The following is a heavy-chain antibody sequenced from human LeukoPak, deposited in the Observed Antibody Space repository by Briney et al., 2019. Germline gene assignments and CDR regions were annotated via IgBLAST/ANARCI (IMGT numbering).Heavy chain of an antibody. V-gene: IGHV3-9*01. D-gene: IGHD5-18*01. CDR1: GFTFDDYA. CDR2: ISWNSGSI. Sequence: PGRSLRLSCAASGFTFDDYAMHWVRQAPGKGLEWVSGISWNSGSIGYADSVKGRFTISRDNAKNSLYLQMNSLRAEDTALYYCAKVDRDTALWGQGTLVTVSS. CDR3: AKVDRDTAL. J-gene: IGHJ4*02.